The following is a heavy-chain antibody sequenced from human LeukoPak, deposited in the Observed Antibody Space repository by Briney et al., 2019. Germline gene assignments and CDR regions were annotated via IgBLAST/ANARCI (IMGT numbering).Heavy chain of an antibody. CDR1: GGTFSSYA. CDR2: INPSGGST. Sequence: GSSVKVSCKASGGTFSSYAISWVRQAPGQGLEWMGIINPSGGSTSYAQKFQGRVTMTRDTSTSTVYMELSSLRSEDTAVYYCAREEGITMINFDYWGQGTLVTVSS. D-gene: IGHD3-22*01. V-gene: IGHV1-46*03. CDR3: AREEGITMINFDY. J-gene: IGHJ4*02.